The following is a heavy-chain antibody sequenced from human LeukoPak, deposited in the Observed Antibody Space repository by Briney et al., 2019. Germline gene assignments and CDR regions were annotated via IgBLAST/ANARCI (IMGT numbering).Heavy chain of an antibody. CDR3: ARFDYGDYVFDY. Sequence: SETLSLTCAVYSGSFSGYYWSWIRQPPGKGLEWIGEINHSGSTNYNPSLKSRVTISVDTSKNQFSLKLSSVTAADTAVYYCARFDYGDYVFDYWGQGTLVTVSS. V-gene: IGHV4-34*01. D-gene: IGHD4-17*01. CDR2: INHSGST. J-gene: IGHJ4*02. CDR1: SGSFSGYY.